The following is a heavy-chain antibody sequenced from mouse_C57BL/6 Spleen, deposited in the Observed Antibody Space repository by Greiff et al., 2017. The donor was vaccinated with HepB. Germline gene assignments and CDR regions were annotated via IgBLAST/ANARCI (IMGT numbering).Heavy chain of an antibody. Sequence: VVEPGASVKMSCKASGYTFTDYNMHWVKQSHGKSLEWIGYINPNNGGTSYNQKFKGKATLTVNKSSSTAYMELRSLTSEDSAVYYCARGGRWFAYWGQGTLVTVSA. CDR3: ARGGRWFAY. CDR2: INPNNGGT. J-gene: IGHJ3*01. V-gene: IGHV1-22*01. CDR1: GYTFTDYN.